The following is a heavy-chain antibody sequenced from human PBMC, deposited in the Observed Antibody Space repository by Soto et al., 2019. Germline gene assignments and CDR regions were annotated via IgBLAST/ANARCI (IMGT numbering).Heavy chain of an antibody. CDR2: IYSGGST. CDR1: GFTVSSNY. D-gene: IGHD3-16*01. J-gene: IGHJ4*02. Sequence: EVPVVESGGGLIQPGGSLRLSCAASGFTVSSNYMGWVRRAPGKGLECVSVIYSGGSTDYADSVMGRFTISRDNSKNTLYLQMNSLRAEDTAMYYCARSWGYLDYWGQGTLVTVSS. V-gene: IGHV3-53*01. CDR3: ARSWGYLDY.